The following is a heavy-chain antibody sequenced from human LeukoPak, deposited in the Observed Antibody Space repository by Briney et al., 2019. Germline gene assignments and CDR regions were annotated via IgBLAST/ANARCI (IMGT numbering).Heavy chain of an antibody. CDR2: ISWNSGSI. CDR3: ATWPLAKGGPNWFDP. D-gene: IGHD1-26*01. V-gene: IGHV3-9*01. J-gene: IGHJ5*02. Sequence: GGSLRLSCAASGFTFDDYAMHWVRQAPGKGLEWVSGISWNSGSIGYADSVKGRFTISRDNAKNSLYLQMNSLRAEDTAVYYCATWPLAKGGPNWFDPWGQGTLVTVSS. CDR1: GFTFDDYA.